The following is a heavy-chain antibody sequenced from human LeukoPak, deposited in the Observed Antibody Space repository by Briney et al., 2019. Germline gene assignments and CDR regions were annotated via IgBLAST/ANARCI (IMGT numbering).Heavy chain of an antibody. D-gene: IGHD6-19*01. V-gene: IGHV4-59*01. J-gene: IGHJ4*02. Sequence: SETLSLTCTVSGGSINSYYWTWIRQPPGKGLEWIGFIYYSGSTNYNPSLKSRVTISVDTSNNQFSLKLRSVTAADTAVYYCARGVSSSGWYEIGSWGRGTLVTVSS. CDR1: GGSINSYY. CDR3: ARGVSSSGWYEIGS. CDR2: IYYSGST.